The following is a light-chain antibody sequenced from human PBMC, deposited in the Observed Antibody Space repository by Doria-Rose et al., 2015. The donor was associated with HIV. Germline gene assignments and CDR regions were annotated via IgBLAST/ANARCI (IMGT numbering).Light chain of an antibody. J-gene: IGKJ1*01. Sequence: TQSPGTLSLSPGERATLSCRASQSFSSTYLAWYQQKPGQAPSLLIYDGSTRATGIPDRFSDSWSGTDLTRTINRLEPEDVALYYCHQYGTSLTFGQGTKVEI. CDR2: DGS. CDR1: QSFSSTY. V-gene: IGKV3-20*01. CDR3: HQYGTSLT.